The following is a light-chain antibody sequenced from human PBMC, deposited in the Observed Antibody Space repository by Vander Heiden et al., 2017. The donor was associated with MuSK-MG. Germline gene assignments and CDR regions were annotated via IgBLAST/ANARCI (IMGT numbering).Light chain of an antibody. CDR3: QQYSSFPWT. CDR2: GAS. Sequence: DIQMTQSPSAMSASVGDRVTITCRASQGITNYLAWFQQKPGKVPKRLIYGASNLHSGVPSRFSGSRSGTEFTLTISSLQPEDSATYYCQQYSSFPWTFGQGTKVEIK. V-gene: IGKV1-17*03. J-gene: IGKJ1*01. CDR1: QGITNY.